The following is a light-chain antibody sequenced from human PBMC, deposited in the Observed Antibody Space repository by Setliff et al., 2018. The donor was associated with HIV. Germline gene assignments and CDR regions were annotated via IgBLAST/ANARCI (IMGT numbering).Light chain of an antibody. CDR2: GAS. CDR3: QQYNNWPPFT. J-gene: IGKJ3*01. Sequence: GTLSVSPGERATLSCRASQSVSSNLAWYQQKPGQAPRLLIYGASTRATGIPARFSGSGSGTEFTLTISSLQSEDFAVYYCQQYNNWPPFTFGPGTKVDIK. V-gene: IGKV3-15*01. CDR1: QSVSSN.